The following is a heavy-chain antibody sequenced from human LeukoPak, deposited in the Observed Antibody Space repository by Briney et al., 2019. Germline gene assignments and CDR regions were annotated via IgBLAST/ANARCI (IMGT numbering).Heavy chain of an antibody. J-gene: IGHJ4*02. D-gene: IGHD3-16*02. CDR1: GGSFSGYY. CDR3: ARDISLRAPGRCDF. CDR2: INHSGST. Sequence: SETLSLTCAVYGGSFSGYYWSWIRQPPGKGLEWIGEINHSGSTNYNPSLKSRVTISVDTSRNQFSLKLSSMTAADTAVYYCARDISLRAPGRCDFWGQGTLVTVSS. V-gene: IGHV4-34*01.